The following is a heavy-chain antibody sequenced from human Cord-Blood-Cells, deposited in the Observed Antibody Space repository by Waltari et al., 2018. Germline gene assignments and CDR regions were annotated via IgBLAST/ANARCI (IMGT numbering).Heavy chain of an antibody. V-gene: IGHV1-2*02. Sequence: QVQLAQSGAEVKKPGASVKVSCKASGYTFTGYYMPWVRQAPGQGLEWMGWINPNSGGTNYAQKFQGRVTMTRDTSISTAYMELSRLRSDDTAVYYCARHYGSGSYYNWYFDLWGRGTLVTVSS. CDR3: ARHYGSGSYYNWYFDL. CDR2: INPNSGGT. D-gene: IGHD3-10*01. CDR1: GYTFTGYY. J-gene: IGHJ2*01.